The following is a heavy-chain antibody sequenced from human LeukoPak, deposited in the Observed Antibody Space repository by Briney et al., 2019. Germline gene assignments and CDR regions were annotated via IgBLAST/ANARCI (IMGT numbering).Heavy chain of an antibody. CDR3: ARVTMVRGVIGPGGVDDY. V-gene: IGHV1-2*06. CDR2: INPNSGGT. Sequence: GASVKVSCKASGYTFTGYYMHWVRQAPGQGLEWMGRINPNSGGTNYAQKFQGRVTMTRDTSISTAYMELSRLRSDDTAVYYCARVTMVRGVIGPGGVDDYWGQGTLVTVSS. CDR1: GYTFTGYY. D-gene: IGHD3-10*01. J-gene: IGHJ4*02.